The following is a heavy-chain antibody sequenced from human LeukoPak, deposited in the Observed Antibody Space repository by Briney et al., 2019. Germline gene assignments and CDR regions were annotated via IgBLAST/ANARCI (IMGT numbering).Heavy chain of an antibody. D-gene: IGHD1-26*01. CDR1: GYSISSGYY. Sequence: PSETLSLTCTVSGYSISSGYYWGWIRQPPGKGLEWIGSIYYSGSTYYNPSLKSRVTISVDTSKNQFSLKLSSVTAADTAVYYCARDPWRELQHDAFDIWGQGTMVTVSS. V-gene: IGHV4-38-2*02. J-gene: IGHJ3*02. CDR3: ARDPWRELQHDAFDI. CDR2: IYYSGST.